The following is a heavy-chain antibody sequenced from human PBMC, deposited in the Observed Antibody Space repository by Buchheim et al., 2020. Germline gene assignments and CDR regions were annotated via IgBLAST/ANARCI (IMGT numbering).Heavy chain of an antibody. J-gene: IGHJ4*02. CDR3: AHRRGYGSSTSCYPAPFDY. Sequence: QITLKESGPTLVKPTQTLTLTCTFSGFSLSTSGVGVGWIRQPPGKALEWLALIYWDDDKRYSPSLKSRLTITKDTSKNQVVLTMTNMDPVDTATYYCAHRRGYGSSTSCYPAPFDYWGQGTL. V-gene: IGHV2-5*02. CDR2: IYWDDDK. D-gene: IGHD2-2*01. CDR1: GFSLSTSGVG.